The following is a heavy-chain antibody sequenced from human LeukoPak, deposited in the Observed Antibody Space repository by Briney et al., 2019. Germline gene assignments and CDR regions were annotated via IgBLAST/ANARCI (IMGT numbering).Heavy chain of an antibody. Sequence: GGSLRLSCAASGFTFRNHIISWIRQAPGKGLEWVANMRRDGSEKFYVDSVKGRFTISRDNAKNSLYLQMDSLRAEDTALYYCAREGDAFDFWGQGTMVTVSS. CDR3: AREGDAFDF. CDR1: GFTFRNHI. J-gene: IGHJ3*01. CDR2: MRRDGSEK. V-gene: IGHV3-7*01.